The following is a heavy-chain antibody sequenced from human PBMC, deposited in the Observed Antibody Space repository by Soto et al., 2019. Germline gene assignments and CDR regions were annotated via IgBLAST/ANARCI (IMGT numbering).Heavy chain of an antibody. CDR2: FDPEDGET. V-gene: IGHV1-24*01. Sequence: ASVKVSCKVSGYTLTELSMHWVRQAPGKGLEWMGGFDPEDGETIYAQKFQGRVTMTEDTSTDTAYMELSSLRSEDTAVYYCATDPVGAKSVDYWGQGTLVTVSS. D-gene: IGHD1-26*01. CDR3: ATDPVGAKSVDY. J-gene: IGHJ4*02. CDR1: GYTLTELS.